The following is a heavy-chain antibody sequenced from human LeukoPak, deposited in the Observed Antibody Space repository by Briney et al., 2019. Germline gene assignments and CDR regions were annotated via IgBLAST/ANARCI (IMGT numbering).Heavy chain of an antibody. CDR3: ARVFSCSGGSCYFILDY. V-gene: IGHV3-21*01. CDR1: GFTFSSYS. J-gene: IGHJ4*02. CDR2: ISSSSSYI. D-gene: IGHD2-15*01. Sequence: GGSLRLSCAASGFTFSSYSMNWVRQAPGKGLGWVSSISSSSSYIYYADSVKGRFTISRDNAKNSLYLQMNSLRAEDTAVYYCARVFSCSGGSCYFILDYWGQGTLVTVSS.